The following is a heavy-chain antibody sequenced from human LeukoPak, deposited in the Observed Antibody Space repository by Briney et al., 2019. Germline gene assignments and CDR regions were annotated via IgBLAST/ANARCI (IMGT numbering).Heavy chain of an antibody. D-gene: IGHD5-18*01. CDR3: ARDRAHTATHRGPFKS. V-gene: IGHV1-69*13. CDR1: GGTFSSYA. J-gene: IGHJ5*02. CDR2: IIPIFGTA. Sequence: SVKVSCKASGGTFSSYAISWVRQAPGQGLEWMGRIIPIFGTANYAQKFQGRVTITADESTSTAYMELSSLRSEDTALYYCARDRAHTATHRGPFKSWGQGTLVTVSS.